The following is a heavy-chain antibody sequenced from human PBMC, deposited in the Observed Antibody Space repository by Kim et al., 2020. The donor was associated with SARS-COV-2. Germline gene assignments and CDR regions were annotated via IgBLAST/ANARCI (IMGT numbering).Heavy chain of an antibody. J-gene: IGHJ1*01. Sequence: GGSLRLSCAASGFTFSSYWMSWVRQAPGKGLEWVANIKQDGSEKYYVDSVKGRFTISRDNAKNSLYLQMNSLRAEDTAVYYCARDPAAGFFEYFQHWGQGTLVTVSS. V-gene: IGHV3-7*04. D-gene: IGHD6-13*01. CDR3: ARDPAAGFFEYFQH. CDR2: IKQDGSEK. CDR1: GFTFSSYW.